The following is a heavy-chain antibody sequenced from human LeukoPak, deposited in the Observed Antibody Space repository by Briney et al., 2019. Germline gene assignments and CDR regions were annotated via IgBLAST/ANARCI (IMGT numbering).Heavy chain of an antibody. D-gene: IGHD3-22*01. CDR2: ISGSGGST. J-gene: IGHJ6*02. CDR1: GFTFSRYA. V-gene: IGHV3-23*01. CDR3: AKDGYYYDSSGCYRRKINYGMDV. Sequence: GGSLRLSWAASGFTFSRYAMSWVSQATGKGLEWVSAISGSGGSTYYADSARGRFTISRDKSKNTLYLQMNSLRAEDTAVYYCAKDGYYYDSSGCYRRKINYGMDVWGQGTTVTVSS.